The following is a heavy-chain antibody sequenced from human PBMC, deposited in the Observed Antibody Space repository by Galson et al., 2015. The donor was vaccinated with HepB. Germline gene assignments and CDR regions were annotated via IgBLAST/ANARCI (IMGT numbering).Heavy chain of an antibody. J-gene: IGHJ4*02. D-gene: IGHD3-10*01. V-gene: IGHV3-7*03. CDR1: RFSFSSFY. CDR3: ARGPRYYGSGLGFDY. Sequence: SLRLSCAASRFSFSSFYMSWVRQAPGKGLEWVASIKQDGSEKYYVDSVKGRFTISRDNAKNSLLLQMNSLRAEDTALYYCARGPRYYGSGLGFDYWGQGTLVTVSS. CDR2: IKQDGSEK.